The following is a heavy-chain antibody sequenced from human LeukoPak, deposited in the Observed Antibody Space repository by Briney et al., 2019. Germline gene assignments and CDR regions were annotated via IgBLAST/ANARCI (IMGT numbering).Heavy chain of an antibody. D-gene: IGHD3-3*01. J-gene: IGHJ3*01. CDR3: ARLSATVHLGAFDL. CDR1: GVSISPYY. CDR2: IHTSGSN. Sequence: SETLSLTCAVSGVSISPYYWAWIRQPPGKGLEWIGYIHTSGSNNQYPSLKSRVTISVDKSKNHFSLRLTSVTAADTAVYYCARLSATVHLGAFDLWGQGTMVTVSS. V-gene: IGHV4-4*09.